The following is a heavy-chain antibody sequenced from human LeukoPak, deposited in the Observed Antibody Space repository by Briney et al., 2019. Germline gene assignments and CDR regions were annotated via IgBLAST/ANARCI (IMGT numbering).Heavy chain of an antibody. V-gene: IGHV3-9*01. CDR1: GFTFDDYA. Sequence: GGSLRLSCAASGFTFDDYAMRWVRQAPGKGLEWVSGISWNSGSIGYADSVKGRFTISRDNAKNTLYLQMNTLRAEDTAVYYCAKEKETGYCSTTSCYGGHWGQGTLVTVSS. J-gene: IGHJ4*02. D-gene: IGHD2-2*01. CDR3: AKEKETGYCSTTSCYGGH. CDR2: ISWNSGSI.